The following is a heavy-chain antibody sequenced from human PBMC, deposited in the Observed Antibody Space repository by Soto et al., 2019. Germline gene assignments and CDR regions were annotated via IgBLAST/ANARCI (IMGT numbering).Heavy chain of an antibody. CDR2: VYYTGST. V-gene: IGHV4-59*06. CDR1: GGSISSYY. CDR3: VRTARQGAVAPHWFDR. J-gene: IGHJ5*02. D-gene: IGHD2-21*02. Sequence: SETLSLTCTVSGGSISSYYWSWIRQPPGKGLEWIGYVYYTGSTYYNPSLMSRLTISVDTSKNQFSLKLTSVTAAETAVYYCVRTARQGAVAPHWFDRWGQGTQVTVSS.